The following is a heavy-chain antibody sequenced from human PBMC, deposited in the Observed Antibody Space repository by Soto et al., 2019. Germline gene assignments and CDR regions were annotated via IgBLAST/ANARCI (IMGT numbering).Heavy chain of an antibody. CDR1: GDSVSSNSAA. D-gene: IGHD3-3*01. CDR2: TYYRSKWYN. V-gene: IGHV6-1*01. J-gene: IGHJ6*02. Sequence: SQTLSLTCAISGDSVSSNSAAWNWIRQSPSRGLEWLGRTYYRSKWYNDYAVSVKSRITINPDTSKNQFSLQLNSVTPEDTAVYYCARDRGTTFGVVIYYYYYGMDVWGQGTTVTVSS. CDR3: ARDRGTTFGVVIYYYYYGMDV.